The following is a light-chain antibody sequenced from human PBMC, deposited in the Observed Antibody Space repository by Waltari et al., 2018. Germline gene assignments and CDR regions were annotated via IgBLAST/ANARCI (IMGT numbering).Light chain of an antibody. J-gene: IGLJ3*02. Sequence: QLLLTQSPSASASLGASVKLTCTLSSGHSSNIIAWLQQQPGKGPRYLMQVNSDGSHRKGDEIPDRFSGSSAGAERYLTSSSVQSEDEAHYYCETGGHGTWVFGGGTKLTVL. CDR2: VNSDGSH. CDR1: SGHSSNI. CDR3: ETGGHGTWV. V-gene: IGLV4-69*01.